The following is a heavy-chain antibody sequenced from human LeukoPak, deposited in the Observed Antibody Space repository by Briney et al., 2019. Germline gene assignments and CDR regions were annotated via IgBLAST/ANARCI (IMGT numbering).Heavy chain of an antibody. Sequence: GGSLRLSCEASGFTFRSYDMSWVRQAPGKGLEWVSAISGGGGDTYYADSVKGRFTISRDNSKNTLYLQMSSLRAEDTAVYYCTREQDREAAATIVGDYWGQGTLVTVSS. J-gene: IGHJ4*02. D-gene: IGHD3-22*01. CDR3: TREQDREAAATIVGDY. V-gene: IGHV3-23*01. CDR2: ISGGGGDT. CDR1: GFTFRSYD.